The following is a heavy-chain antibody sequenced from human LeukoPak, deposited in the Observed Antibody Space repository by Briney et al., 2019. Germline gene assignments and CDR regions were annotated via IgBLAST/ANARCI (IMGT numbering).Heavy chain of an antibody. Sequence: SVKVSCKASGGTFSSYAISWVRQAPGQGLEWMGGIIPIFGTANYAQKFQGRVTITADKSTSTAYMELSSLRSEDTAMYYCARSHGSGSSYLAWGQGTLVTVSS. CDR1: GGTFSSYA. CDR3: ARSHGSGSSYLA. J-gene: IGHJ5*02. V-gene: IGHV1-69*06. D-gene: IGHD3-10*01. CDR2: IIPIFGTA.